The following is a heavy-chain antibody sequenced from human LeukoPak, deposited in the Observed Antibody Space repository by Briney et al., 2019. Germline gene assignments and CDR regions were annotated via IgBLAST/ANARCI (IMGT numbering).Heavy chain of an antibody. V-gene: IGHV1-69*13. CDR2: IIPIFGTA. Sequence: SVTVSCKASGGTFSSYAICWVRQAPGQGLEWMGGIIPIFGTANYAQKFQGRVTITADESTSTAYMELSSLRSEDTAVYYCARDRVPPYYYYYGMDVWGQGTTVTVSS. J-gene: IGHJ6*02. D-gene: IGHD3-10*01. CDR1: GGTFSSYA. CDR3: ARDRVPPYYYYYGMDV.